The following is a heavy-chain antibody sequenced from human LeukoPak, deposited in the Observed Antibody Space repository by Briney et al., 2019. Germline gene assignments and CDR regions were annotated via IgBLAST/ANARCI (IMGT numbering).Heavy chain of an antibody. V-gene: IGHV4-38-2*02. D-gene: IGHD6-13*01. Sequence: SETLSLTCTVSGYSISSGYYWGWMRQPPGKGLEWIESIHHSGSTYYNPSLKSRVTMSIDTSKNQFSLKLRSVTAADTAVYYCARTNGGIAAADAYFDYWGQGTLVTVSS. J-gene: IGHJ4*02. CDR1: GYSISSGYY. CDR2: IHHSGST. CDR3: ARTNGGIAAADAYFDY.